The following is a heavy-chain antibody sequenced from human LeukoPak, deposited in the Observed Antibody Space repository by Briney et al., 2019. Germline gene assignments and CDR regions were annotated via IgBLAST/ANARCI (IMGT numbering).Heavy chain of an antibody. CDR2: ISASRGIT. CDR1: GFNYSSYT. V-gene: IGHV3-48*01. J-gene: IGHJ6*02. Sequence: GGSLRLSCAASGFNYSSYTMNWVRQAPGMGLEWLSYISASRGITYYADSVKGRFTISRDNAKNSLYLQMNSLRAEDTAVYYCAKSTYYYDSSGYYYYYGMDVWGQGTTVTVSS. D-gene: IGHD3-22*01. CDR3: AKSTYYYDSSGYYYYYGMDV.